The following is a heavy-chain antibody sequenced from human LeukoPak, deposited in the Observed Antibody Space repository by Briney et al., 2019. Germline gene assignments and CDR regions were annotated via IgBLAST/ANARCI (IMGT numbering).Heavy chain of an antibody. CDR2: INTDGTVT. CDR1: GFTFSKYW. D-gene: IGHD6-19*01. J-gene: IGHJ4*02. V-gene: IGHV3-74*01. CDR3: ATKQWLAPPPDS. Sequence: GGSLSFSCAASGFTFSKYWLLWVRQAPGKGLESVSRINTDGTVTTYAYSVKGRFTVSRDNADNTMFLQMNSVRDEDTAVYYCATKQWLAPPPDSWGQGTPVTVSS.